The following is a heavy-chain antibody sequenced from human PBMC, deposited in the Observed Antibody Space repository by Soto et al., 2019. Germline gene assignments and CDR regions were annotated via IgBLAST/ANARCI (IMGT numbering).Heavy chain of an antibody. J-gene: IGHJ6*02. CDR3: ARRVGSSGWYEDYYYYGMDV. Sequence: ASVKVSCKASGYTFTSYGISWVRQAPGQGLEWMGWISAYNGNTNYAQKLQGRVTMTTDTSTSTAYMELRSLRSDDTAVYYCARRVGSSGWYEDYYYYGMDVWGRGTTVTVSS. D-gene: IGHD6-19*01. CDR2: ISAYNGNT. CDR1: GYTFTSYG. V-gene: IGHV1-18*01.